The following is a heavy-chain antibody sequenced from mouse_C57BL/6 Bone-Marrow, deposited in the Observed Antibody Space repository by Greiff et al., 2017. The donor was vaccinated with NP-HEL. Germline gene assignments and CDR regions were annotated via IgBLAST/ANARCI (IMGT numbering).Heavy chain of an antibody. Sequence: VQLQQPGTELVKPGASVKLSCKASGSTFPSYWLPWVSQRPGQGLEWIGNINHSIGGTNYIENFKSKATLNENKSSSTVYMQLSSPTSDDSAVYYCARDYYAYFDYWGKGTTLTVSS. J-gene: IGHJ2*01. CDR1: GSTFPSYW. CDR3: ARDYYAYFDY. V-gene: IGHV1-53*01. CDR2: INHSIGGT. D-gene: IGHD1-1*01.